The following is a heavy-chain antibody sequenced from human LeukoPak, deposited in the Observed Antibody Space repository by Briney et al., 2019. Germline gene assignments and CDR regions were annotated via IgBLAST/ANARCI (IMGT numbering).Heavy chain of an antibody. CDR3: ARGSVRVGMDV. J-gene: IGHJ6*02. CDR1: GITFSTSD. D-gene: IGHD6-13*01. CDR2: IGTAGDT. V-gene: IGHV3-13*01. Sequence: GGSLRLSCEASGITFSTSDMHWVRQAPGKGLEWVSVIGTAGDTYYADSVKGRFTISRENAKISLYLQMNSLRAGDTAVYYCARGSVRVGMDVWGQGTTVTVSS.